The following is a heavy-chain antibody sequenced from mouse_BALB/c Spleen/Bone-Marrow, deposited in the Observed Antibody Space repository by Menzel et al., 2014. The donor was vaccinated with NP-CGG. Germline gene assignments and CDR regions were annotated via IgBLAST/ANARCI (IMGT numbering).Heavy chain of an antibody. CDR2: INPDSSTI. CDR1: GFDFSRYW. J-gene: IGHJ2*01. D-gene: IGHD1-1*01. CDR3: ARLGYYGSSDY. Sequence: DVKLVESGGGLVQPGGSLKLSCAASGFDFSRYWMSWVRQAPGKGLEWIGEINPDSSTINYTPSLKDKFTISRDNAKNTLYLQMSKVRSEDTALYYCARLGYYGSSDYWGQGATLTVSS. V-gene: IGHV4-1*02.